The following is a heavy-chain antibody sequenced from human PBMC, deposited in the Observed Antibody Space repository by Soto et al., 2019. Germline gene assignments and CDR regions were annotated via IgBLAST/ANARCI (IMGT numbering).Heavy chain of an antibody. Sequence: PSETLSLTCAVSGGSISSGGYSWSWIRQPPGKGLEWIGYIYHSGSTYYNPSLKSRVTISVDRSKNQFSLKLSSVTAADTAVYYCARVNYAFWSDTHAFDIWGQGTMVTVS. CDR1: GGSISSGGYS. D-gene: IGHD3-3*01. J-gene: IGHJ3*02. V-gene: IGHV4-30-2*01. CDR3: ARVNYAFWSDTHAFDI. CDR2: IYHSGST.